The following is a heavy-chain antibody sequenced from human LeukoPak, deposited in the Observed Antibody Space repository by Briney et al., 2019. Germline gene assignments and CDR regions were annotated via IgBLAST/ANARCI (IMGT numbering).Heavy chain of an antibody. CDR3: ARDRNYGDYGSYYFDL. D-gene: IGHD4-17*01. J-gene: IGHJ4*02. CDR2: IYHSGST. CDR1: GGSINRNSFS. Sequence: SETLSLTCAVSGGSINRNSFSWNWIRQPPGEGLEWIGDIYHSGSTYYNPFLESRVTISIDRSKNQFSLKLRSVTAADTAVYYCARDRNYGDYGSYYFDLWGQGILVTVSS. V-gene: IGHV4-30-2*01.